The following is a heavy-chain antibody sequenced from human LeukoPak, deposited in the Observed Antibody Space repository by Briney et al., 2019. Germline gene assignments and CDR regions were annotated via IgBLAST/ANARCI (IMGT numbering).Heavy chain of an antibody. J-gene: IGHJ4*02. D-gene: IGHD3-10*01. CDR3: AKDDAWLRFGE. Sequence: GGSLRLSCAASEVTFRTYWMTWVRQAPGKGLEWLANIKQDGSQKHYVDSVKGRFTISRDNSKNMLYLEVISLTADDTAVYYCAKDDAWLRFGEWSQGTLVTVSS. CDR1: EVTFRTYW. V-gene: IGHV3-7*03. CDR2: IKQDGSQK.